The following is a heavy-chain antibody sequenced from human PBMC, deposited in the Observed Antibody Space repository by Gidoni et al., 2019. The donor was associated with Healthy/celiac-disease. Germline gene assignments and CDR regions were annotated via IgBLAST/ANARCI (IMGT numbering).Heavy chain of an antibody. V-gene: IGHV4-59*01. CDR1: GGSISSYY. J-gene: IGHJ6*02. CDR2: IYYSGST. CDR3: ARDIPVVRGVDNYYYGMDV. Sequence: QVQLQESGPGLVKPSETLSLTCTVSGGSISSYYWSWIRQPPGKGLEWIGYIYYSGSTNYNPSLKSRVTISVDTSKNQFSLKLSSVTAADTAVYYCARDIPVVRGVDNYYYGMDVWGQGTTVTVSS. D-gene: IGHD3-10*01.